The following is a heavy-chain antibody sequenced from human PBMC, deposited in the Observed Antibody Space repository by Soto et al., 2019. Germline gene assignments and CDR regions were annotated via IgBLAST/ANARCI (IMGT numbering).Heavy chain of an antibody. CDR3: ARDHGGNSIFDY. D-gene: IGHD2-21*02. J-gene: IGHJ4*02. V-gene: IGHV3-30-3*01. CDR1: GFTFSSYA. CDR2: ISYDGSNK. Sequence: QVQLVESGGGVVQPGRSLRLSCAASGFTFSSYAMHWVRQAPGKGLEWVAVISYDGSNKYYADSVKGRFTISRDNSKNTLYLQMNSLRAEDTAVYYCARDHGGNSIFDYWGQGTLVTVSS.